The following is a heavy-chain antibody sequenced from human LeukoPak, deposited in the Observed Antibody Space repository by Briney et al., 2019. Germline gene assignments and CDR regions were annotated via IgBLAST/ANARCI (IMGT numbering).Heavy chain of an antibody. CDR2: IYYSGST. D-gene: IGHD3-10*01. CDR3: ARGLNYYGSGSHAFDY. V-gene: IGHV4-59*01. Sequence: SETLSLTCTVSGGSISSYYWSWIRQPPGKGLEWIGYIYYSGSTNYNPSLKSRVTISVDTSKNQFSLKLSSVTAADTAVYYCARGLNYYGSGSHAFDYWGQGTLVTVSS. J-gene: IGHJ4*02. CDR1: GGSISSYY.